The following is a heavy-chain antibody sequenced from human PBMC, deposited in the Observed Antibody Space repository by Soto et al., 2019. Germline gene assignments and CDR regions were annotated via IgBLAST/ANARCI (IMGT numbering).Heavy chain of an antibody. Sequence: ASVKVSCKASGYTFIAYYIHWVRQAPGQGLEWMGCINPNSGVTNYAQQFQGWVTMTRDTSINTAYMELSRLKSDDTAVYYCARDPTTTTGYFHHWGQGTLVTSPQ. V-gene: IGHV1-2*04. CDR2: INPNSGVT. CDR3: ARDPTTTTGYFHH. D-gene: IGHD1-1*01. CDR1: GYTFIAYY. J-gene: IGHJ1*01.